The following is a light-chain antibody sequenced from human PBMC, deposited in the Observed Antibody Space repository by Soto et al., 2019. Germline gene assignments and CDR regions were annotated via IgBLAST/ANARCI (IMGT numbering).Light chain of an antibody. CDR1: QTISSW. CDR3: QHYNSYSAA. Sequence: DIQMTQSPSTLSGSVGDRVTITCRASQTISSWLAWYQQKPGKAPKLLLYKASTLKSGVPSRFSGSGSGTEFTLTISSLQPDDFATYYCQHYNSYSAAFGQGPKVELK. J-gene: IGKJ1*01. CDR2: KAS. V-gene: IGKV1-5*03.